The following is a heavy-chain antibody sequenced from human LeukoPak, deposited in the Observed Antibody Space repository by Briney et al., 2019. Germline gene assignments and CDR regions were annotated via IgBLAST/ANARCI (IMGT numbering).Heavy chain of an antibody. Sequence: GGSLRLSCAASGFTFSSYAMSWVRQAPGKGLEWVSAISGSGGSTYYADSVKGRFTISRDNAKNTVYLQMNSLRVEDTAMYYCVRGGVDYWGQGTLVTVSS. J-gene: IGHJ4*02. D-gene: IGHD3-16*01. V-gene: IGHV3-23*01. CDR2: ISGSGGST. CDR3: VRGGVDY. CDR1: GFTFSSYA.